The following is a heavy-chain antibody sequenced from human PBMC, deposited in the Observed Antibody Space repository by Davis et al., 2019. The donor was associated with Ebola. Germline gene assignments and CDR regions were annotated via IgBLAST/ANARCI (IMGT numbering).Heavy chain of an antibody. CDR2: IWYDGSDE. CDR3: VRESGYSFDF. Sequence: GESLKISCAVSGFTFNNYGMHWVRQAPGKGLEWVAVIWYDGSDEYYADSVKGRFTISRSNSENTLFLQMNNLRVEDTGVYYCVRESGYSFDFWGQGTLVSVSS. CDR1: GFTFNNYG. V-gene: IGHV3-33*08. J-gene: IGHJ4*02. D-gene: IGHD3-9*01.